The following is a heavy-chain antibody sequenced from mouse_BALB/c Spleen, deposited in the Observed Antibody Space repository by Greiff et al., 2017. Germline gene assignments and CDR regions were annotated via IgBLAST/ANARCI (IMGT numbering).Heavy chain of an antibody. CDR2: IDPANGNT. J-gene: IGHJ1*01. CDR1: GFNIKDTY. V-gene: IGHV14-3*02. CDR3: ARKGNYVYWYFDV. D-gene: IGHD2-1*01. Sequence: EVQLQQSGAELVKPGASVKLSCTASGFNIKDTYMHWVKQRPEQGLEWIGRIDPANGNTKYDPKFQGKATITADTSSNTAYLQLSSLTSEDTAVYYCARKGNYVYWYFDVWGAGTTVTVSS.